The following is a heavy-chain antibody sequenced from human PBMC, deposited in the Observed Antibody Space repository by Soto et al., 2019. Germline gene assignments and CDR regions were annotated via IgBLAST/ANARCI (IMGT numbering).Heavy chain of an antibody. CDR1: GYTFTSYD. J-gene: IGHJ5*02. CDR3: ARGRYCSGGSCYSGRVWFDP. CDR2: MHPNSGNT. D-gene: IGHD2-15*01. V-gene: IGHV1-8*01. Sequence: ASVKVSCKASGYTFTSYDINWVRQATGQGLEWMGWMHPNSGNTGYAQKFQGRVTMTRNTSISTAYMELSSLRSEDTAVYYCARGRYCSGGSCYSGRVWFDPWGQGTLVTVSS.